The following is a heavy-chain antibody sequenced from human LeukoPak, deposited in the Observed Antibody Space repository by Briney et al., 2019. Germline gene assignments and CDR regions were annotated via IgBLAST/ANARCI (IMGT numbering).Heavy chain of an antibody. CDR3: ARDRAKEAVSDAFDI. Sequence: GGSLRLSCAASGFTFSSYAMSWVRKAPGKGLEWVSAISGSGGSTYYADSVKGRFTISRDNSKNTLYLQMNSLRAEDTAVYYCARDRAKEAVSDAFDIWGQGTMVTVSS. CDR2: ISGSGGST. V-gene: IGHV3-23*01. D-gene: IGHD2-8*01. J-gene: IGHJ3*02. CDR1: GFTFSSYA.